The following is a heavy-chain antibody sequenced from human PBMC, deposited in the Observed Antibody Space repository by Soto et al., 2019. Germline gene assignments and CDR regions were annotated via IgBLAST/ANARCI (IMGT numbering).Heavy chain of an antibody. J-gene: IGHJ4*02. CDR2: IYYNGNI. CDR3: TRDLNRVFDF. CDR1: GGSINRYY. D-gene: IGHD3-10*01. Sequence: SETLSLTCTVSGGSINRYYWSWIRQAPGKRLEWIGYIYYNGNIDYNPSLKSRVTMSVDTSKNQFFLQLSSVTAADTAVYFCTRDLNRVFDFWGLGKLVTVS. V-gene: IGHV4-59*01.